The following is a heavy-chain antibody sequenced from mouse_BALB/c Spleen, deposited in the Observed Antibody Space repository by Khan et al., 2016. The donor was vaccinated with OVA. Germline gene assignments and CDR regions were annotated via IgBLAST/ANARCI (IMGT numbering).Heavy chain of an antibody. V-gene: IGHV3-2*02. Sequence: EVKLEASGPGLVKPSQSLSLTCTVTGYSITRDYAWNWIRQFPGNKLEWMGYISNSGSTSSNPSLKSRISITRDTSKNQFFLQLNSVTTEDTATYYCASERGRYYAMDYWGQGTSVTVSS. J-gene: IGHJ4*01. CDR1: GYSITRDYA. CDR2: ISNSGST. D-gene: IGHD4-1*01. CDR3: ASERGRYYAMDY.